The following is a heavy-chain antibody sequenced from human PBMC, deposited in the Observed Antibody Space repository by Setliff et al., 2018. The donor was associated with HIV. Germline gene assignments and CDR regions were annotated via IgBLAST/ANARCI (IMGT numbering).Heavy chain of an antibody. CDR2: IYHGGST. CDR1: GGSISSSNW. J-gene: IGHJ4*02. Sequence: SETLSLTCAVSGGSISSSNWWSWVRQPPGKGLEWIGEIYHGGSTNYNPSLKSRVTISVDKSKNQFSLKLSSVIAADTAVYYCARHAAGPDGPFDYWGQGTLVTVSS. D-gene: IGHD2-2*01. V-gene: IGHV4-4*02. CDR3: ARHAAGPDGPFDY.